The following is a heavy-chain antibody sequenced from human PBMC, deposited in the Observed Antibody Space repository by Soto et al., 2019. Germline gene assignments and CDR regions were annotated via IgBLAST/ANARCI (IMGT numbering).Heavy chain of an antibody. Sequence: QVQLVESGGGVVQPGRSLRLSCAASGFTFSSYAMHWVRQAPGKGLEWVAVISYDGSNKYYADSVKGRFTISRDNSKNTLYLQMNSLRAEETAVYYCARAPHGYSGYDGNVWGQGTLVTVSS. V-gene: IGHV3-30-3*01. CDR3: ARAPHGYSGYDGNV. CDR1: GFTFSSYA. J-gene: IGHJ4*02. D-gene: IGHD5-12*01. CDR2: ISYDGSNK.